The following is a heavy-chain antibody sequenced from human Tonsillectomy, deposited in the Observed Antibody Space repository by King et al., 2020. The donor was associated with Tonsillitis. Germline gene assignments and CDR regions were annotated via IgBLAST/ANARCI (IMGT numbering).Heavy chain of an antibody. V-gene: IGHV3-23*03. CDR2: IYSGGSST. CDR3: AKVHGHNSSSWDY. CDR1: GFTFSNYA. D-gene: IGHD6-13*01. Sequence: VQLVESGGGLVQPGGSLRLSCAASGFTFSNYAMNWVRQAPGKGLEWVSVIYSGGSSTDYADSVKGRFTISRDNSKNTLYLQMNTLRAEDTAVYYCAKVHGHNSSSWDYWGQGTLATVSS. J-gene: IGHJ4*02.